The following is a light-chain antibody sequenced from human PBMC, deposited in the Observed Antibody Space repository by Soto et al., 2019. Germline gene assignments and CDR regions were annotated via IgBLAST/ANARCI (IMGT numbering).Light chain of an antibody. J-gene: IGKJ5*01. CDR3: QQLNSYLSIT. CDR2: AAS. CDR1: QGISSY. Sequence: DIQLTQSPSFLSASVGDRVTITCRASQGISSYLAWYQQKPGKAPKLLIYAASTLQSGVPSRFSGSGSGTEFTLTISSLQTEDFATYYCQQLNSYLSITFGQGTRLEIK. V-gene: IGKV1-9*01.